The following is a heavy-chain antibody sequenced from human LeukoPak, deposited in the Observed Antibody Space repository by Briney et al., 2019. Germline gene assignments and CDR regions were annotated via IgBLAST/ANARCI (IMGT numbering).Heavy chain of an antibody. D-gene: IGHD6-13*01. CDR3: AGGDSTNFLY. CDR1: GFTYSSYW. CDR2: INTDGSST. J-gene: IGHJ4*02. V-gene: IGHV3-74*01. Sequence: PGGSLRLSCVASGFTYSSYWMHWVRHAPGKGLVWVSGINTDGSSTSYAGSVKGRFTIARDNAKNTLYLQMSSLRAEDTAVYYCAGGDSTNFLYWGQGTLVTVSS.